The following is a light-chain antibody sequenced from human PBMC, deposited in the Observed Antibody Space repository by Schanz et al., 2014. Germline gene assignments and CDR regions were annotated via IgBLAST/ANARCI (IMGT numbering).Light chain of an antibody. V-gene: IGKV3D-15*01. CDR2: GAN. CDR3: QQYNNWPPLT. CDR1: QSVSSY. Sequence: EIVMTQSPATLSVSPGERATLSCRASQSVSSYLGWYQQRPGQAPRLLIYGANTRATGFPARFSASGSGTEFTLTISSLQSEDFAVYYCQQYNNWPPLTFGGGTKVVIK. J-gene: IGKJ4*01.